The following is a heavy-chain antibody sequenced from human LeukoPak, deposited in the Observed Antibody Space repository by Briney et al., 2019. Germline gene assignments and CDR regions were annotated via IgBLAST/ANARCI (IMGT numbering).Heavy chain of an antibody. CDR1: GYTFTNYY. CDR3: ARVGDSSNSWFDP. CDR2: INPSGGSN. V-gene: IGHV1-46*01. J-gene: IGHJ5*02. Sequence: ASVKVSCKASGYTFTNYYIHWMRQAPGQGLEWMGIINPSGGSNSNAQNFQGRVTMTRDTSTSTVYMEMSSLRYEDTAVYYCARVGDSSNSWFDPWGQGTLVTVSA. D-gene: IGHD6-19*01.